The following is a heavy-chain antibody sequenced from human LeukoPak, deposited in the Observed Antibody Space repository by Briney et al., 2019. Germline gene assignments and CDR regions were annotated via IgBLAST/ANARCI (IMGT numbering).Heavy chain of an antibody. CDR3: ARAHPGDNDSALNFDY. J-gene: IGHJ4*02. CDR1: GFTFSSYS. CDR2: IKQDGSEK. D-gene: IGHD3-16*01. V-gene: IGHV3-7*01. Sequence: GGSLRLSCAASGFTFSSYSMNWVRQAPGKGLEWVANIKQDGSEKYYVDSVKGRFTISRDNAKNSLYLQMNSLRAEDTAVYYCARAHPGDNDSALNFDYWGQGTLVTVSS.